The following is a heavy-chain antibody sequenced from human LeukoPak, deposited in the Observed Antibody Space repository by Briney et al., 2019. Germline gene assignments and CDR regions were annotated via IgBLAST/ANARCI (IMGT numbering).Heavy chain of an antibody. V-gene: IGHV4-39*01. CDR3: ARHSSSSSFY. J-gene: IGHJ4*02. Sequence: PSETLSLTCTVSGGSISSSSYYWGWIRQPPGKGLEWIGSIYYSGSTYYNPSLKSRVTIFVDTSKNQFSLKLSSVTAADTAVYYCARHSSSSSFYWGQGTLVTVSS. CDR1: GGSISSSSYY. CDR2: IYYSGST. D-gene: IGHD6-13*01.